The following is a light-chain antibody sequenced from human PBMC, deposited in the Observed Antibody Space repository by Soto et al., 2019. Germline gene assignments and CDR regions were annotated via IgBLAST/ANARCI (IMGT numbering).Light chain of an antibody. CDR3: ISYTSSSTWV. V-gene: IGLV2-14*01. J-gene: IGLJ3*02. CDR2: DVS. CDR1: SSDVGGYNY. Sequence: QSALTQPASVSGSPGQSITISCTGTSSDVGGYNYVSWYQQHPRKVPKLMIYDVSNRPSGVSNRFSGSKSGNTASLTISGLQAEDEADYYCISYTSSSTWVFGGGTKLTVL.